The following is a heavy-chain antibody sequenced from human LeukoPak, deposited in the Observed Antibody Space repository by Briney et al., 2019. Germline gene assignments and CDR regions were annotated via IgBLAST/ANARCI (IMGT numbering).Heavy chain of an antibody. CDR2: IWYDGSYK. CDR3: AKVVQYTASTGTGLDY. Sequence: PGGSLRLSCAASGFIISNYGMHWVRQAPGKGLDWVAVIWYDGSYKYYADSVKGRFTISRDNSKNTLYLQMNSLRAEDTAIYYCAKVVQYTASTGTGLDYWGQGTLVTVSS. CDR1: GFIISNYG. D-gene: IGHD6-13*01. V-gene: IGHV3-33*06. J-gene: IGHJ4*02.